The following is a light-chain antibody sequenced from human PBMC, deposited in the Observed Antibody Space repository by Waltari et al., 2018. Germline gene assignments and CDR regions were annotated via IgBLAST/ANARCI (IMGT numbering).Light chain of an antibody. J-gene: IGKJ1*01. V-gene: IGKV4-1*01. Sequence: DIVITQSPDSLAVSLGERATINCKSSQNILYSSNNKNYLAWYQLKPGQAPKLLFYWASSPESGVPDSFSGSRSGTEFTLPINRLQAEDVAVDYCQQHYSTPRTFGQGTKVELK. CDR3: QQHYSTPRT. CDR1: QNILYSSNNKNY. CDR2: WAS.